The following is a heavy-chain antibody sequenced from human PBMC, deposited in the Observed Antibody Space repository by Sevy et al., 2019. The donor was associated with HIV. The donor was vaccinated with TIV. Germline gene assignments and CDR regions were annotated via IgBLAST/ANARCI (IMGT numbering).Heavy chain of an antibody. Sequence: ASVKVSCKASGYTFTSYYMHWVRQAPGQGLEWMGMISPSGGSRSYAQKFQGRVTMTRETSTSIDYMELSSLRSEETAVYYCARDTGTSITARPSAFDIWGQGTMVTVSS. J-gene: IGHJ3*02. CDR2: ISPSGGSR. V-gene: IGHV1-46*01. CDR3: ARDTGTSITARPSAFDI. CDR1: GYTFTSYY. D-gene: IGHD6-6*01.